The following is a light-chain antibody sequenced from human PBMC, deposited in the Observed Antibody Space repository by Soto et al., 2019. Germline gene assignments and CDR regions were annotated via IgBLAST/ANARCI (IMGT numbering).Light chain of an antibody. CDR2: DAS. J-gene: IGKJ1*01. V-gene: IGKV3-15*01. CDR3: QQYNNWHTWT. Sequence: EIGMTQFPATLSVSPGERATLSCGGSQNLISNLAWYQQKPGQAPRLLIYDASTMATGIPASFSGSGSCTEFSLTISSLKHEDFAVYYCQQYNNWHTWTFGQGTKVDIK. CDR1: QNLISN.